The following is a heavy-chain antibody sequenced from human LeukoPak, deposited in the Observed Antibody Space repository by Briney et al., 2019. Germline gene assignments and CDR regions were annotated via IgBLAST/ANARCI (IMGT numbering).Heavy chain of an antibody. CDR3: ARGGDIVVVPAAMVWFDP. D-gene: IGHD2-2*01. V-gene: IGHV1-69*04. CDR1: GGTFSSYA. J-gene: IGHJ5*02. Sequence: GASVKVSCKASGGTFSSYAISWVRQAPGQGLEWMGRIIPILGIANYAQKFQGRVTITADKSTSTAYMELSSLRSEDTAVYYCARGGDIVVVPAAMVWFDPWGQGTLVTVSS. CDR2: IIPILGIA.